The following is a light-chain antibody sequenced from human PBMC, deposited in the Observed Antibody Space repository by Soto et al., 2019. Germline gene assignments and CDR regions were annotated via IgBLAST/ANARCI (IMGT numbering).Light chain of an antibody. CDR3: QQYGDTRPT. Sequence: IVLTQVPGTMSVAPGDRATLSCRASQNIARNYLAWYQQKPGQAPRLLIYDASTRATGIPDRFSGSGSGTDFTLTISRLETEDFVVYHCQQYGDTRPTFGGGTKVDIK. V-gene: IGKV3-20*01. CDR2: DAS. CDR1: QNIARNY. J-gene: IGKJ4*01.